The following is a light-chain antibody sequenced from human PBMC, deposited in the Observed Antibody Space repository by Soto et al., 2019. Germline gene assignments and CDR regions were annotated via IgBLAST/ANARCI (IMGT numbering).Light chain of an antibody. Sequence: QSALTQPASVSGSPGQSITISCSETSSDVGTYNYVSWYQHHPDRAPKLIIYDVSNRPSGVSNRFSGSKSGNTASLTISGLQAEDEADYYCSSYSGSSTLLFGGGTKLTVL. V-gene: IGLV2-14*03. CDR3: SSYSGSSTLL. J-gene: IGLJ2*01. CDR1: SSDVGTYNY. CDR2: DVS.